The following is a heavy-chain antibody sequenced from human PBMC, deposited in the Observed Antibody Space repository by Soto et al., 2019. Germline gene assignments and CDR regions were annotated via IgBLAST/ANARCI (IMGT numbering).Heavy chain of an antibody. D-gene: IGHD2-2*01. CDR1: GYTLTELS. Sequence: GASVKVSCKVSGYTLTELSMHWVRQAPGKGLEWMGGFDPEDGETIYAQKFQGRVTMTEDTSTDTAYMELSSLRSEDTAVYYCATGSDQLLRPSGTAPGGFDPWGQGTPVTVSS. CDR2: FDPEDGET. CDR3: ATGSDQLLRPSGTAPGGFDP. J-gene: IGHJ5*02. V-gene: IGHV1-24*01.